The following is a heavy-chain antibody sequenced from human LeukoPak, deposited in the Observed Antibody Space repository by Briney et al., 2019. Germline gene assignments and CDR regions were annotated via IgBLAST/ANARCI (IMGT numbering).Heavy chain of an antibody. CDR2: IYSSGNT. CDR1: GGSIRSNY. J-gene: IGHJ6*03. D-gene: IGHD6-13*01. V-gene: IGHV4-4*07. CDR3: ARTLDKDSSSAPYYYYMDV. Sequence: PSETLSLTCTVSGGSIRSNYWSWIRQSAGKGLEWIGRIYSSGNTNYNPSFESRVTKSVDTSKNQLSLKPKSVTAADTAVYYCARTLDKDSSSAPYYYYMDVWGKGTTVTVSS.